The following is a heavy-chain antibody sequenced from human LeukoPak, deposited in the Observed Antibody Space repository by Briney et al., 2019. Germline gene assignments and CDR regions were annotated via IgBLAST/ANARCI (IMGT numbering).Heavy chain of an antibody. J-gene: IGHJ3*02. CDR1: GASISSYY. D-gene: IGHD1-1*01. CDR2: KHYSGST. Sequence: SDTLSLTCTVSGASISSYYWSWIRQPTGKALQYIGYKHYSGSTNYNPSLKRRVSISIDTSKNQFSLKLSSVTAADTAVYYCARDRIGTPGTTAAFDIWGQGTLVTVSS. V-gene: IGHV4-59*01. CDR3: ARDRIGTPGTTAAFDI.